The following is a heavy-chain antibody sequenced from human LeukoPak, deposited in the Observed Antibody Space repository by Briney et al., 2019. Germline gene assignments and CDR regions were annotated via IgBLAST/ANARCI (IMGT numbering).Heavy chain of an antibody. Sequence: SETLSLTCTVSGGSIDSSVYYWGWIRQPPGKGLEWVGSFYYSGSTYYNPSLKSRVTISVDTSKNQFSLKLSSVTAADTAVYCCARRPVGATRIDYWGQGTLVTVSS. V-gene: IGHV4-39*01. CDR3: ARRPVGATRIDY. CDR2: FYYSGST. J-gene: IGHJ4*02. D-gene: IGHD1-26*01. CDR1: GGSIDSSVYY.